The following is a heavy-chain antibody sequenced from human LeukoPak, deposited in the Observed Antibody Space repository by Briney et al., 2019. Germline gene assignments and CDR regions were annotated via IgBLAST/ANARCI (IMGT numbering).Heavy chain of an antibody. Sequence: GGSLRLSCAASGFTFSSYTMNWVRQAPGKGLEWVSSITSTSTYIYYADSVKGRFTISRDNAKNSLYLQMNSLRAEDTAVYYCACYYDSSVHDAFDIWGQGTMVTVSS. CDR3: ACYYDSSVHDAFDI. V-gene: IGHV3-21*01. J-gene: IGHJ3*02. CDR1: GFTFSSYT. CDR2: ITSTSTYI. D-gene: IGHD3-22*01.